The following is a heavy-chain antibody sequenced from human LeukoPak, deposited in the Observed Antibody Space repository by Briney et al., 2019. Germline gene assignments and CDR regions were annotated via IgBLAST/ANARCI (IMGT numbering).Heavy chain of an antibody. CDR1: GGSFSGYY. Sequence: SETLSLTCAVYGGSFSGYYWSWIRQPPGKGLEWIGEINHSGSTNYNPSLKSRVTISVDTSKNQFSLKLSSVTVADTAVYYCARGINYWGQGTLVTVSS. V-gene: IGHV4-34*01. CDR2: INHSGST. CDR3: ARGINY. J-gene: IGHJ4*02.